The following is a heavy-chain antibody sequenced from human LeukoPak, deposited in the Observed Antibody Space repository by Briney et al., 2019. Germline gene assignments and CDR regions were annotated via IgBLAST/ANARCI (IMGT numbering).Heavy chain of an antibody. CDR1: GGSFSGYY. Sequence: SETLSLTCAVYGGSFSGYYWSWIRQPPGKGLEWIGEINHSGSTDYNPSLKSRVTISVDTSKNQFSLKLSSVTAAGTAVYYCARKHPTGYSSGWHSQYYFDYWGQGTLVTVSS. D-gene: IGHD6-19*01. CDR3: ARKHPTGYSSGWHSQYYFDY. J-gene: IGHJ4*02. V-gene: IGHV4-34*01. CDR2: INHSGST.